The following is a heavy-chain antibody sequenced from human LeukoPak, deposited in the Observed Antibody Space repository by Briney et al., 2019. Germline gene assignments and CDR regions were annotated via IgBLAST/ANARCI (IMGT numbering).Heavy chain of an antibody. J-gene: IGHJ3*02. CDR3: ARGPYKYDGSGAFDI. CDR2: IYYSGST. CDR1: GGSISSYY. D-gene: IGHD3-22*01. Sequence: KPSETLSLTCTVSGGSISSYYWNWIRQPPGKGLEWIGYIYYSGSTNYNPSLKSRVTISVDTSKNQFSLKLTSVTAADTAVYYCARGPYKYDGSGAFDIWGQGTMVTVSS. V-gene: IGHV4-59*08.